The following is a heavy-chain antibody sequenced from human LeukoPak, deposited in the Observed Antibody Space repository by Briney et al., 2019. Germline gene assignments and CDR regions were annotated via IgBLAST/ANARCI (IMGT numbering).Heavy chain of an antibody. CDR1: GGSISSYY. CDR3: ARGSGWFSYYYFMDV. V-gene: IGHV4-4*09. Sequence: SETLSLTCTVSGGSISSYYWSWLRQPPGKGLEWIGYIYTSASTNYNPSLKSRVTISVDTSKNQFSLRLSSVTAADTAVYYCARGSGWFSYYYFMDVWGKGTTVTVSS. J-gene: IGHJ6*03. D-gene: IGHD6-13*01. CDR2: IYTSAST.